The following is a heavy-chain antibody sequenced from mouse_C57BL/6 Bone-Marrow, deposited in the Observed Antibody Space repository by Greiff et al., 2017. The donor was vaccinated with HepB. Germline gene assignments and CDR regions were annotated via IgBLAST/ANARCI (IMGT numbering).Heavy chain of an antibody. Sequence: EVKLMDSGEGLVKPGGSLKLSCAASGFTFSSYAMSWVRQTPEKRLEWVAYISSGGDYIYYADTVKGRFTISRDNARNTLYLQMSSLKSEDTAMYYCTRDLYYGSPYAMDYWGQGTSVTVSS. J-gene: IGHJ4*01. CDR1: GFTFSSYA. D-gene: IGHD1-1*01. V-gene: IGHV5-9-1*02. CDR3: TRDLYYGSPYAMDY. CDR2: ISSGGDYI.